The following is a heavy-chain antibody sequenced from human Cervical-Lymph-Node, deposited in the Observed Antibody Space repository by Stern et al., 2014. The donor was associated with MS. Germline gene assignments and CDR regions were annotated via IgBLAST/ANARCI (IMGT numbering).Heavy chain of an antibody. CDR3: ARHLIGYCSGASCFTPPDN. D-gene: IGHD2-2*02. J-gene: IGHJ4*02. CDR1: GYIFTNYW. Sequence: VQLGQSGAEVKKPGESLQISCKGSGYIFTNYWIGWVRQMPGKGLEWMGIVYPGDSDTKYSPSFQGQVTISADKSINTAYLQWSSLKASDTAIYYCARHLIGYCSGASCFTPPDNWGQGTLVTVSS. V-gene: IGHV5-51*01. CDR2: VYPGDSDT.